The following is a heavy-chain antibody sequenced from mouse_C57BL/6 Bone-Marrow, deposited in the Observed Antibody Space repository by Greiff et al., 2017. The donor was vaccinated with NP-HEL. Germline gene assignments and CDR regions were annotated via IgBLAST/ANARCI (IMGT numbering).Heavy chain of an antibody. D-gene: IGHD2-1*01. Sequence: QVQLQQPGAELVMPGASVKLSCKASGYTFTSYWMHWVKQRPGQGLEWIGEIDPSDSYTNYNQKFKGKSTLTVDKSSSTAYMQLSSLTSEDSAVYYCAREYLLFLAYWGQGTLVTVSA. CDR3: AREYLLFLAY. J-gene: IGHJ3*01. CDR1: GYTFTSYW. V-gene: IGHV1-69*01. CDR2: IDPSDSYT.